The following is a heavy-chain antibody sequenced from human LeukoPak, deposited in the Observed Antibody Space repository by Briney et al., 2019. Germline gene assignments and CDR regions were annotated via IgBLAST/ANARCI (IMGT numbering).Heavy chain of an antibody. D-gene: IGHD6-19*01. CDR1: GSTVSNNY. CDR3: AREFRQTYNSGWSLDY. V-gene: IGHV3-53*01. Sequence: GGSLRLSCSVSGSTVSNNYMSWVRQAPGKGLEWVSVIYGGRNNTHYADSVKGRFTISRDNSKNTVYLQMNSLTAEDTAAYYCAREFRQTYNSGWSLDYWGQATLVTVSS. J-gene: IGHJ4*02. CDR2: IYGGRNNT.